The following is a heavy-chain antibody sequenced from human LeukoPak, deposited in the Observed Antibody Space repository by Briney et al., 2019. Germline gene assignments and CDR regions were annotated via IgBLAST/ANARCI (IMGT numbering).Heavy chain of an antibody. CDR2: IYSSGST. D-gene: IGHD2-2*01. J-gene: IGHJ5*02. CDR3: AGNIVVVGGVNWFDP. Sequence: PSETLSFTATGSGFSISSYYWGWIRQPPGQGREGIVRIYSSGSTNYNPSLKSRVTMSVDTSKNQFSLKLSSVTAADTAVYYCAGNIVVVGGVNWFDPWGQGTLVTVSS. V-gene: IGHV4-4*07. CDR1: GFSISSYY.